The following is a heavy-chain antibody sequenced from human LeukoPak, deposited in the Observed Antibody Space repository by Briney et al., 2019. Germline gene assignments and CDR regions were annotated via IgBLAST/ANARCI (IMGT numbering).Heavy chain of an antibody. CDR1: GGSISSYY. Sequence: SSETLSLTCTVSGGSISSYYWSWIRQPPGKGLEWIGYIYYSGSTNYNPSLKSRVTMSVDTSKNQFSLKLSSVTAADTAVYYCARKPVGSSWYDIWGQGTMVTVSS. J-gene: IGHJ3*02. D-gene: IGHD6-13*01. CDR2: IYYSGST. CDR3: ARKPVGSSWYDI. V-gene: IGHV4-59*12.